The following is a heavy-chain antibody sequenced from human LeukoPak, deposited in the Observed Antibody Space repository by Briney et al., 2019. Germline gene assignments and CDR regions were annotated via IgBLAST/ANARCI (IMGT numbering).Heavy chain of an antibody. D-gene: IGHD6-19*01. CDR2: ISSSSSYI. CDR3: AKDFLSGYSSGWYLY. Sequence: PGGSLRLSCAASGFTFSSYSMNWVRQAPGKGLEWVSSISSSSSYIYYADPVKGRFTISRDNSKNTLYLQMNSLRAEDTAVYYCAKDFLSGYSSGWYLYWGQGTLVTVSS. CDR1: GFTFSSYS. J-gene: IGHJ4*02. V-gene: IGHV3-21*04.